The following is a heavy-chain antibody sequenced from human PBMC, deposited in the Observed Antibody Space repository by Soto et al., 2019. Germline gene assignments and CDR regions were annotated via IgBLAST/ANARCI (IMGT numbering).Heavy chain of an antibody. CDR1: GFTFSSDS. V-gene: IGHV3-48*02. CDR2: ISSSSTI. J-gene: IGHJ4*02. Sequence: EVQLVESGGGLVQHGVSLRLSCAASGFTFSSDSMNWVRQAPGKGLEWVSYISSSSTIYYADSVKGRFTISRDDAKSSLFMQMNSLRDEDTAVYYCASITHNDCGIFWGQGTMVTVSS. D-gene: IGHD2-21*02. CDR3: ASITHNDCGIF.